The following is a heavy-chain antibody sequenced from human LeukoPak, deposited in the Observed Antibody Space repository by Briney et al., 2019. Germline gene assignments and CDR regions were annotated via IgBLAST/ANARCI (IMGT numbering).Heavy chain of an antibody. V-gene: IGHV3-30-3*01. J-gene: IGHJ3*02. CDR2: ISYDGSNK. Sequence: GGSLRLSCAASGFTFSSYAMHWVRQAPGKGLEWVAVISYDGSNKYYADSVKGRFTISRDNAKNSLYLQMNSLRAEDTAVYYCARASGGGVDDAFDIWGQGTMVTVSS. D-gene: IGHD3-3*01. CDR1: GFTFSSYA. CDR3: ARASGGGVDDAFDI.